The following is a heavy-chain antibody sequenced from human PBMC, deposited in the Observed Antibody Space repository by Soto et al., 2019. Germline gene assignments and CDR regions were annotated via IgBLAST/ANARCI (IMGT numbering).Heavy chain of an antibody. V-gene: IGHV1-2*02. J-gene: IGHJ4*02. CDR2: INTLSGDT. CDR1: GYTFSGYY. D-gene: IGHD3-3*02. CDR3: ARSLLNVILPLAY. Sequence: QVQLVQSGAEVKKPGASVKVSCKASGYTFSGYYMHWVRQAPGQGLVWMGWINTLSGDTSFPQKFQGRLAMTRDTSIDTAFMEVSRLTSDDTAIYYCARSLLNVILPLAYWGQGTLVSVSS.